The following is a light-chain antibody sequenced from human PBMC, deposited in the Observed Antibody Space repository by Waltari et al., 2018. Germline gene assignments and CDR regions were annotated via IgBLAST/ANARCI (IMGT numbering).Light chain of an antibody. CDR2: KVN. Sequence: QSALTQPASVSASPGQSITLSCTGTSRAVGGYNSFSRYQQDPGKAPKLIIYKVNNRPSGVSNRFSGSKSGNTASLTISGLLAEDEADYYCSSYTSTTTLGVVFGGGTKLTVL. CDR1: SRAVGGYNS. J-gene: IGLJ2*01. CDR3: SSYTSTTTLGVV. V-gene: IGLV2-14*01.